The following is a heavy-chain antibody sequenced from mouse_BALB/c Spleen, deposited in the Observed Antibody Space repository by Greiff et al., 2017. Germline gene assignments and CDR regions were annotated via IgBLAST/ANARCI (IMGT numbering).Heavy chain of an antibody. CDR3: ARDGDGSNFAY. CDR2: IWAGGST. V-gene: IGHV2-9*02. D-gene: IGHD1-1*01. Sequence: VMLVESGPGLVAPSQSLSITCTVSGFSLTSYGVHWVRQPPGKGLEWLGVIWAGGSTNYNSALMSRLSISKDNSKSQVFLKMNSLQTDDTAMYYCARDGDGSNFAYWGQGTLVTVSA. CDR1: GFSLTSYG. J-gene: IGHJ3*01.